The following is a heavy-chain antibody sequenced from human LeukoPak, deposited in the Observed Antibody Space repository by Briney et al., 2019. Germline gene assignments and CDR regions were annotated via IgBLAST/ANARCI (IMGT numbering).Heavy chain of an antibody. CDR1: GFTLSSYS. CDR2: ISSSSSTI. V-gene: IGHV3-48*01. J-gene: IGHJ4*02. D-gene: IGHD2-21*01. CDR3: ARSLIIVSSRESYYFDY. Sequence: PGGSLRLSCAASGFTLSSYSMNWVRQAPGKGLEWVSYISSSSSTIYYADSVKGRFTISRDNAKNSLYLQMNSLRAEDTAVYYCARSLIIVSSRESYYFDYCGQGTLVTVSS.